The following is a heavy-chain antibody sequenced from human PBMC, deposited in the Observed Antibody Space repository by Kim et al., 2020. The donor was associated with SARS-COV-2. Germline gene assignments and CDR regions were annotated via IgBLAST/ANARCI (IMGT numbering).Heavy chain of an antibody. J-gene: IGHJ4*02. CDR3: AKNYDASSAYYYFDY. D-gene: IGHD3-22*01. Sequence: ASVKGRFTISRDDSKNSLYLQMNSLNTEDTAVYYCAKNYDASSAYYYFDYWGQGTLVTVSS. V-gene: IGHV3-72*01.